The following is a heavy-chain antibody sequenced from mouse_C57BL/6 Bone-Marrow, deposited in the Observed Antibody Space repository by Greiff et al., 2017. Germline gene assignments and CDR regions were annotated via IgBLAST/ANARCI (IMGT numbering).Heavy chain of an antibody. V-gene: IGHV5-4*01. D-gene: IGHD1-1*01. CDR2: ISDGGSYT. CDR3: ARDDIKLRYPRFAY. Sequence: EVQLVESGGGLVKPGGSLKLSCAASGFTFSSYAMSWVRQTPEKRLEWVATISDGGSYTYYPDNVKGRFTISRDNAKNNLYLQMSHLKSEDTAMYYCARDDIKLRYPRFAYWGQGTLVTVSA. CDR1: GFTFSSYA. J-gene: IGHJ3*01.